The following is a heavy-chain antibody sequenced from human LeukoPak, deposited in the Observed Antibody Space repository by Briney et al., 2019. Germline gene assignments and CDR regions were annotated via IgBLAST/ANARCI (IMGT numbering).Heavy chain of an antibody. V-gene: IGHV4-39*01. CDR2: IYYSGNT. Sequence: SETLSLTCTVSGGSISSSRYHWGWVRQPPGKGLEWIGNIYYSGNTYYNPSLKSRVTISVDTSKSQLSLKLTSVTAADTAVYYCARLITMIIVPDHRGDAFDIWGQGTMVTVSS. CDR1: GGSISSSRYH. J-gene: IGHJ3*02. D-gene: IGHD3-22*01. CDR3: ARLITMIIVPDHRGDAFDI.